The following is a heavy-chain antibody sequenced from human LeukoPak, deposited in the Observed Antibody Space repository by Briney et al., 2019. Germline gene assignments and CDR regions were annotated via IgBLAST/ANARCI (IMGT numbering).Heavy chain of an antibody. Sequence: ASETLSLTCAVYGVSFSGYYWSWIRQPPGKGLEWIGEINHSGSTNYNPSLKSRVTISVDTSKNQFSLKLSSVTAADTAVYYCARGLKKNSSGWYLYRPWFDPWGQGTLVTVSS. CDR1: GVSFSGYY. V-gene: IGHV4-34*01. CDR2: INHSGST. D-gene: IGHD6-19*01. CDR3: ARGLKKNSSGWYLYRPWFDP. J-gene: IGHJ5*02.